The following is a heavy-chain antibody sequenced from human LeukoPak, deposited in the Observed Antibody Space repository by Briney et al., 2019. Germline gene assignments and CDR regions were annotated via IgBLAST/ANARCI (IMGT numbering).Heavy chain of an antibody. D-gene: IGHD6-19*01. CDR1: GFTFSNYA. J-gene: IGHJ4*02. CDR2: ISATGGRT. CDR3: AKSIAVAFYS. Sequence: GGSLRLSCAASGFTFSNYAMNWVRQAPGKGLQWVSGISATGGRTYYTDSVKGRFTISRDNSKNTLYLQMNSLRAEDTAVYYCAKSIAVAFYSWGQGTLVTVSS. V-gene: IGHV3-23*01.